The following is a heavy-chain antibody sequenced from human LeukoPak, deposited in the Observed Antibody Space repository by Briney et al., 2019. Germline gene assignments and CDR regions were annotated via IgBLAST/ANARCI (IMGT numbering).Heavy chain of an antibody. D-gene: IGHD2-2*01. J-gene: IGHJ3*02. CDR1: GYTFTGYY. CDR3: ARPYPRTPDAFDI. CDR2: INPNSGGT. Sequence: ASVKVSCKASGYTFTGYYMHWVRQAPGQGLEWMGWINPNSGGTNYAQKFQGRVTMTRDMSISTAYMELSRLRSDDTAVYYCARPYPRTPDAFDIWGQGTMVTVSS. V-gene: IGHV1-2*02.